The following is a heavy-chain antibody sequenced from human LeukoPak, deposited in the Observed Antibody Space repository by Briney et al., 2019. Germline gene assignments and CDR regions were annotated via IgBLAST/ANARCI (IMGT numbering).Heavy chain of an antibody. CDR3: AKSLHSDNSGYHDY. CDR2: VSYDASNQ. CDR1: GFTFSDYG. V-gene: IGHV3-30*18. J-gene: IGHJ4*02. D-gene: IGHD3-22*01. Sequence: PGGSLRLSCAASGFTFSDYGMHWVRQAPGKGLEWVAVVSYDASNQYYADSVKGRFTISRDSSRNTLYLQMNSLRAEDTAVYYCAKSLHSDNSGYHDYWGQGTLVTVSS.